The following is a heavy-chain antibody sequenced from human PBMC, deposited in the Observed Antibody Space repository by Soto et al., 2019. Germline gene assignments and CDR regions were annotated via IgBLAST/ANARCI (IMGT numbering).Heavy chain of an antibody. J-gene: IGHJ6*02. D-gene: IGHD1-26*01. V-gene: IGHV4-39*01. CDR2: IYYSGST. CDR3: ARFVGASLYYYYYGMDV. Sequence: SETLSLTCTVSGGSIGSSSYYWGWIRQPPGKGLEWIGSIYYSGSTYYNPSLKSRVTISVDTSKNQFSLKLSSVTAADTAVYYCARFVGASLYYYYYGMDVWGQGTTVTVSS. CDR1: GGSIGSSSYY.